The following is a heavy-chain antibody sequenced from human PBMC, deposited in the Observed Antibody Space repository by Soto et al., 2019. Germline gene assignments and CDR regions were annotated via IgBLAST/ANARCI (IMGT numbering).Heavy chain of an antibody. CDR2: IYYAGNS. J-gene: IGHJ4*02. CDR1: GGSVSSGSYY. D-gene: IGHD3-22*01. Sequence: PSETLSLTCTVSGGSVSSGSYYWSWIRQHPGKGLEWIGYIYYAGNSYYKPSLESRVAISVDASRNQFSLQLTSVTGADTAFYYCARAFPRDYYESSGYRYFDSWGPGTLVTVSS. V-gene: IGHV4-31*03. CDR3: ARAFPRDYYESSGYRYFDS.